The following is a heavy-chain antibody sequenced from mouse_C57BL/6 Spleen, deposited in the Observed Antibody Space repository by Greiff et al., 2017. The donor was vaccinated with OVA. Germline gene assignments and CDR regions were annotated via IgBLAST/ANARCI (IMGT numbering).Heavy chain of an antibody. D-gene: IGHD1-1*01. J-gene: IGHJ3*01. CDR1: GFTFSDYG. CDR2: ISSGSSTL. CDR3: ARSPYGSSSAWFAY. V-gene: IGHV5-17*01. Sequence: DVHLVESGGGLVKPGGSLKLSCAASGFTFSDYGMHWVRQAPEKELEWVAYISSGSSTLYYADTVKGRFTISRDNAKNTLFLQMTSLRSEDTAMYYCARSPYGSSSAWFAYWGQGTLVTVSA.